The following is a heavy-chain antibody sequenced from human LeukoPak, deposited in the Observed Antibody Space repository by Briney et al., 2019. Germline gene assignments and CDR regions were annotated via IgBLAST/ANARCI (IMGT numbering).Heavy chain of an antibody. D-gene: IGHD1-1*01. CDR3: ARAPTTKTGTKDYYYYGMDV. CDR1: GFTFSDYY. Sequence: GGSLRLSCAASGFTFSDYYMSWIRQAPGKGLEWVSYISSSGSTIYYADSVKGRFTISRDNAKNSLYLPMNSLRAEDTAVYYCARAPTTKTGTKDYYYYGMDVWGQGTTVTVSS. V-gene: IGHV3-11*01. J-gene: IGHJ6*02. CDR2: ISSSGSTI.